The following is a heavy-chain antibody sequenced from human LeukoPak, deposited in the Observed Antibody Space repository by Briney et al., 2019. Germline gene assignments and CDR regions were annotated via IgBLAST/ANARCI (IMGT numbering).Heavy chain of an antibody. CDR3: ARDTGTIDGEFYYYYYGMDV. CDR1: GFTFSSYG. D-gene: IGHD3-10*01. J-gene: IGHJ6*02. V-gene: IGHV3-33*01. CDR2: IWYDGSNK. Sequence: GGSLRLSCAASGFTFSSYGMHWVRQAPGKGLEWVAVIWYDGSNKYYADSVKGRFTISRDNSKNTLYLQMNSLRAEDTAVYYCARDTGTIDGEFYYYYYGMDVWGQGTTVTVSS.